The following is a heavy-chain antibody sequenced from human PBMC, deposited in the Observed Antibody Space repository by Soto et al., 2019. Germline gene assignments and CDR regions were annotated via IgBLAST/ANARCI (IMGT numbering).Heavy chain of an antibody. CDR3: ARAPMVRGVPLDFDY. Sequence: QVQLQQWGTRLLKPSETLSLTCAVFGESFSGHYWSWIRHTPGKGLEWIGEIEHGGSTNYNPSLKSRVRMSVDTTRKQFSLRLNYVIAADTAVYYSARAPMVRGVPLDFDYWGQGTLVTVSS. CDR1: GESFSGHY. D-gene: IGHD3-10*01. J-gene: IGHJ4*02. CDR2: IEHGGST. V-gene: IGHV4-34*02.